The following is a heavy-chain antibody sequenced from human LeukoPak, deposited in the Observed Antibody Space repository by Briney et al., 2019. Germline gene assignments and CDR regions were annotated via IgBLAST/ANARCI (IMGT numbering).Heavy chain of an antibody. CDR1: GYSFSSYW. CDR2: IYPGDSDT. V-gene: IGHV5-51*01. Sequence: GESLKISCEASGYSFSSYWIAWVRQMPGKGLEWMGIIYPGDSDTRYSPSFQGQVTITADKSINTAYLQWSSLKASDTATYYCARAAHRSRWGFDYWGQGTLVTVSS. CDR3: ARAAHRSRWGFDY. D-gene: IGHD5-24*01. J-gene: IGHJ4*02.